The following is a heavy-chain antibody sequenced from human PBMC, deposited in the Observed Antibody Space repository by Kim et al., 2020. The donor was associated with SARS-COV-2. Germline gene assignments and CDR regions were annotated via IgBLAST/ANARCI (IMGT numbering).Heavy chain of an antibody. D-gene: IGHD5-18*01. CDR1: GGSISSSSYY. J-gene: IGHJ5*02. CDR2: IYYSGST. CDR3: ARHRKNAMEVNWFDP. V-gene: IGHV4-39*01. Sequence: SETLSLTCTVSGGSISSSSYYWGWIRQPPGKGLEWIGSIYYSGSTYYNPSLKSRVTISVDTSKNQFSLKLSSVTAADTAVYYCARHRKNAMEVNWFDPWGQGTLVTVSS.